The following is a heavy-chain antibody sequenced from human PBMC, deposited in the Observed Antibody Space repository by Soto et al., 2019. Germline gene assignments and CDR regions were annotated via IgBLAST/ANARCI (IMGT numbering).Heavy chain of an antibody. V-gene: IGHV4-34*01. Sequence: SETLSLTCAAYGGTFSGYYWSWIRQPPGKGLEWIGEINHSGSTNYNPSLKSRVTISVDTSMNQFSLKLSSVTAADTAVYYCARGDIVATTHYYYSYGMDVWGQGTTVTVSS. CDR2: INHSGST. J-gene: IGHJ6*02. CDR3: ARGDIVATTHYYYSYGMDV. D-gene: IGHD5-12*01. CDR1: GGTFSGYY.